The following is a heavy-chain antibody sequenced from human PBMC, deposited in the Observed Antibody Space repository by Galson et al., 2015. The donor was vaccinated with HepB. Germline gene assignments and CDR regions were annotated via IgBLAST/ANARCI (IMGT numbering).Heavy chain of an antibody. CDR2: ISYDGSKK. CDR3: VRGIFLRDTTSSGFDY. D-gene: IGHD3-3*01. V-gene: IGHV3-30-3*01. Sequence: SLRLSCAASGFSLSSYTMHWVRQAPGKGLEWVAVISYDGSKKFYVDSVEGRFTLSRDNSKNTLYLQLASLRAEDTAVYYCVRGIFLRDTTSSGFDYWGLGSRVTVSS. J-gene: IGHJ4*02. CDR1: GFSLSSYT.